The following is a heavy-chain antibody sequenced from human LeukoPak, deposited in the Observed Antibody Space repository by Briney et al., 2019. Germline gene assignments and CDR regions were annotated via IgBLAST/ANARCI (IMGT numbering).Heavy chain of an antibody. CDR1: GFTFSSYA. D-gene: IGHD2-2*01. V-gene: IGHV3-64D*09. CDR3: VKGMVVVPTAPLDY. Sequence: GGSLRLSCAASGFTFSSYAMSWVRQAPGKGLEWVSAISSNGGSTYHADSVKGRFTISRDNSKNTLYLQMSSLRTEDTAVYYCVKGMVVVPTAPLDYWGQGTLVTVSS. CDR2: ISSNGGST. J-gene: IGHJ4*02.